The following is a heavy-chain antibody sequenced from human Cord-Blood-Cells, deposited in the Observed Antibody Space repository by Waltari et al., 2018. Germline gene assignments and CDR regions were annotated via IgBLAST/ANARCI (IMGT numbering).Heavy chain of an antibody. Sequence: QVQLQQRGAGLLKPSVTLSLTCAVYGGSFSGYYWSWIRQPQGKGLEWIGEINHSGSTNYNPSLKSRVTISVDTSKNQFSLKLSSVTAADTAVYYCAMGALFDYWGQGTLVTVSS. CDR1: GGSFSGYY. CDR3: AMGALFDY. V-gene: IGHV4-34*01. J-gene: IGHJ4*02. CDR2: INHSGST. D-gene: IGHD3-16*01.